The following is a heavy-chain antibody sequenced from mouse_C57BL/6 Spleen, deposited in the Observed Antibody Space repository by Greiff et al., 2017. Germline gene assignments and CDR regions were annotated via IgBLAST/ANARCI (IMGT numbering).Heavy chain of an antibody. CDR1: GFTFSSYA. CDR3: ARDDYGSSYFDY. J-gene: IGHJ2*01. V-gene: IGHV5-4*01. D-gene: IGHD1-1*01. CDR2: ISDGGSYT. Sequence: EVKLMESGGGLVKPGGSLKLSCAASGFTFSSYAMSWVRQTPEKRLEWVATISDGGSYTYYPDNVKGRFTITRDNAKNNLYLQMSHLKSEDTAMYYCARDDYGSSYFDYWGQGTTLTVSS.